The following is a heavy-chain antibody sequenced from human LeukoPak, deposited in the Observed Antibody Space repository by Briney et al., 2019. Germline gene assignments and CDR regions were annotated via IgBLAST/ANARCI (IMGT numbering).Heavy chain of an antibody. CDR1: VYTFSSYG. CDR2: ISAYNGNT. J-gene: IGHJ3*02. CDR3: SRGGQYSSSWYDAFDI. D-gene: IGHD6-13*01. V-gene: IGHV1-18*01. Sequence: ASVKVSRKASVYTFSSYGISWVRQAPGHGLEWMGWISAYNGNTNYAQKLQGRVTMTTDTSTSTAYMELRSLRSDDTAVYYCSRGGQYSSSWYDAFDIWGQGTMVTVSS.